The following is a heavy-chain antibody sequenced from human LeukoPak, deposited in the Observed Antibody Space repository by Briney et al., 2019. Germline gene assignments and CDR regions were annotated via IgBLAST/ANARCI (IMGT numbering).Heavy chain of an antibody. Sequence: GASVKVSCKASGYTFTSYGISWVRQAPGQGLEWMGWISAYNGNTNYAQKLQGRVTMTTDTSTSTAYMELRSLRSDDTAVYYCARRFCSSTSCYNNWFDPWGQGTLVTVSS. V-gene: IGHV1-18*01. CDR3: ARRFCSSTSCYNNWFDP. J-gene: IGHJ5*02. CDR2: ISAYNGNT. D-gene: IGHD2-2*02. CDR1: GYTFTSYG.